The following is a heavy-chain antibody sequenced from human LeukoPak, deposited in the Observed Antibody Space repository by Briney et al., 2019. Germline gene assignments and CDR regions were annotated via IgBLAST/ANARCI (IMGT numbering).Heavy chain of an antibody. Sequence: PGGSLRPSCLASGFTVSDNYMSWVRQAPGMGLEWVSVIYSDGTTHYTDSVKGRFTISRDNSKNTLYLQMNSLRAEDTAVYYCARGGSFRLYYYDSSVNGAFDIWGQGTMVTVSS. CDR2: IYSDGTT. CDR3: ARGGSFRLYYYDSSVNGAFDI. V-gene: IGHV3-66*02. CDR1: GFTVSDNY. J-gene: IGHJ3*02. D-gene: IGHD3-22*01.